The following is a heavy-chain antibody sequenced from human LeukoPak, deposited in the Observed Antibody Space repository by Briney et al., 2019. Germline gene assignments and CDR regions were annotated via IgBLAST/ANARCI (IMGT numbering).Heavy chain of an antibody. V-gene: IGHV1-46*01. CDR2: INPSGTNT. D-gene: IGHD2-8*02. CDR3: AREESGGYFDY. J-gene: IGHJ4*02. CDR1: GYTFTSYY. Sequence: ASVKVSCKASGYTFTSYYMHWVRQAPGQGLEWMGLINPSGTNTNYAQKFRGRVTMTRDASTSTVYMDLSSLRSEDTAMYFCAREESGGYFDYWGQGTLVTVSS.